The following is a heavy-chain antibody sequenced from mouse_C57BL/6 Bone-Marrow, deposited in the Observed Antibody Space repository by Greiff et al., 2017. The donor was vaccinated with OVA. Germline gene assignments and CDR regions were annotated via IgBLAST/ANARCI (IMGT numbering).Heavy chain of an antibody. J-gene: IGHJ2*01. CDR1: GFTFTDYY. CDR3: ARGYYGSKDY. Sequence: EVQLVESGGGLVQPGGSLSLSCAASGFTFTDYYMSWVRQPPGKALEWLGFIRNKANGYTTEYSASMKGRFTISRDNSQSILYLQMNALRAEDSATYYCARGYYGSKDYWGQGTTLTVSS. V-gene: IGHV7-3*01. D-gene: IGHD1-1*01. CDR2: IRNKANGYTT.